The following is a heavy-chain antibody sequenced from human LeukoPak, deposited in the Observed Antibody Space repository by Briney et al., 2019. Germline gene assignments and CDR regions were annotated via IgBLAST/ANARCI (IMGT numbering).Heavy chain of an antibody. CDR2: IKRKTDGGTT. J-gene: IGHJ4*02. CDR1: GFTFSNAW. V-gene: IGHV3-15*01. Sequence: GGSLRLSCAASGFTFSNAWMTWVRQAPGKGLEWVGRIKRKTDGGTTDYAAPVKGRFSISRDDSKNTLYLQMNSLKTEDTAVYYCTTVRLDYFDSSGYYPLDYWGQGTLVTVSS. CDR3: TTVRLDYFDSSGYYPLDY. D-gene: IGHD3-22*01.